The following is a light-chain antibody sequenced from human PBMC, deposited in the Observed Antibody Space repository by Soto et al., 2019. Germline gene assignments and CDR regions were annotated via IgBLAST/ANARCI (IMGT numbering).Light chain of an antibody. J-gene: IGKJ2*01. CDR1: QGVTSNH. CDR2: GVF. CDR3: QHYDGSPRT. V-gene: IGKV3-20*01. Sequence: ENVLTQSPGTVSLSPGERATLSCRASQGVTSNHLAWYQQKPGQAPRLLLYGVFNRATGIPDRFSGSESGTDFTLTITRLEPEDSAVYFCQHYDGSPRTFGQGTKLEIK.